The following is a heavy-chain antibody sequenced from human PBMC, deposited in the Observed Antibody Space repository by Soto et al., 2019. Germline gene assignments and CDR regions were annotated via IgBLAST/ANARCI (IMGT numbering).Heavy chain of an antibody. V-gene: IGHV4-30-4*01. CDR3: ARVGDRAMAVSD. D-gene: IGHD5-18*01. J-gene: IGHJ4*02. Sequence: PSETLSLTCTVSGVSISSGDYYWSWIRQPPGKGLEWIGYIYYSGSTYYNPSLKSRVTISVDTSKNQFSLELSSVTAADTAVYYCARVGDRAMAVSDWGQGTLVTVSS. CDR2: IYYSGST. CDR1: GVSISSGDYY.